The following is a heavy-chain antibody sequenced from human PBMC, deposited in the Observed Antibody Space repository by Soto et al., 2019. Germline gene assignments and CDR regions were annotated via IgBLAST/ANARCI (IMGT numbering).Heavy chain of an antibody. CDR2: INPDATRI. J-gene: IGHJ4*02. CDR1: AFTFSSYW. Sequence: EVQLVESGGGLVQPGGSLRLSCAASAFTFSSYWMHWVRQAPGKGPVWVSRINPDATRIDYADSVKGRFTISRDNARSTLDLQMNSLRVEDTALYYCATAGSYRFDYWGQGTLVTVSS. D-gene: IGHD3-16*02. V-gene: IGHV3-74*01. CDR3: ATAGSYRFDY.